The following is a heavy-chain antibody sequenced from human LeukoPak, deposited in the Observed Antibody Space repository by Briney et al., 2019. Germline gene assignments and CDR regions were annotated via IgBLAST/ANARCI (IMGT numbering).Heavy chain of an antibody. D-gene: IGHD6-13*01. CDR2: IYYSGST. Sequence: SETLSLTCTVSGGSIRSGDYYWSWIRQPPGKGLEWIGYIYYSGSTYYNPSLKSRVTISVDTSKNQFSLKLSSVTAADTAVYYCARGPYSSSLEEYWGQGTLVTDSS. V-gene: IGHV4-30-4*01. CDR1: GGSIRSGDYY. J-gene: IGHJ4*02. CDR3: ARGPYSSSLEEY.